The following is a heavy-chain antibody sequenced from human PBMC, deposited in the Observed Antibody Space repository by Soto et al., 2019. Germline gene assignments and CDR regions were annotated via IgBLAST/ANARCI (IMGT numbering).Heavy chain of an antibody. CDR1: GGTFSSYA. D-gene: IGHD2-2*01. J-gene: IGHJ6*02. CDR3: ARAVVVPAADYYYYGMDV. Sequence: QVQLVQSGAEVKKPGSSVKVSCKASGGTFSSYAISWVRQAPGQGLEWMGGIIPIFGTANYARKFQGRVTITADESTSTAYMELSSLRSEDTAVYYCARAVVVPAADYYYYGMDVWGQGTTVTVSS. CDR2: IIPIFGTA. V-gene: IGHV1-69*01.